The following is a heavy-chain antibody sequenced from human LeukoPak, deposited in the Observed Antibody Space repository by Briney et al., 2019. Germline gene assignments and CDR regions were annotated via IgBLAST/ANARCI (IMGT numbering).Heavy chain of an antibody. D-gene: IGHD6-6*01. CDR2: ISYDGSNK. J-gene: IGHJ4*02. V-gene: IGHV3-30*18. Sequence: GGSLRLSCAASGFTFSSYGMHWVRQAPGKGLEWVAVISYDGSNKYYADSVKGRFTISRDNSKNTLYLQINSLRAEDTAVYYCAKGPKYSSFGGYYFDYWGQGTLVTVSS. CDR3: AKGPKYSSFGGYYFDY. CDR1: GFTFSSYG.